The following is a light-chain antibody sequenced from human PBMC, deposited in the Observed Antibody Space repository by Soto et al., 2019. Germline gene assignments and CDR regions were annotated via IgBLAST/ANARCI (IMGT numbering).Light chain of an antibody. J-gene: IGKJ5*01. CDR1: LSVSRN. Sequence: EIVMTQSPATLSVSPGERATLSFRASLSVSRNLAWYQQKPGQAPRLLIFDASTRATGIPARFSGSGSGTDFTLTIGRLEPEDFAVYYCQQRSSWPITLGQGTRLETK. CDR3: QQRSSWPIT. V-gene: IGKV3-15*01. CDR2: DAS.